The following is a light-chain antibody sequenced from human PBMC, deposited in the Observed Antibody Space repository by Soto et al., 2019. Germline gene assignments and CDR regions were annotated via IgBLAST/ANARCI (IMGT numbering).Light chain of an antibody. CDR1: QSVSSN. J-gene: IGKJ1*01. V-gene: IGKV3-15*01. Sequence: EIVMTQSPATLSVSPGERATLSSRARQSVSSNLAWYQQKPGQAPRLHIYGASTRATGIPARFSGSGSGTEFTLTISSLQSEDFAVYYCQQYNNWPGTFGQGTKVEI. CDR2: GAS. CDR3: QQYNNWPGT.